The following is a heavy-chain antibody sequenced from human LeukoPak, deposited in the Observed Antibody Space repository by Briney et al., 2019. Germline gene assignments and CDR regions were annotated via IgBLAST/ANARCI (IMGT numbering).Heavy chain of an antibody. D-gene: IGHD3-16*02. CDR3: ARGKVSYYYYMDV. Sequence: PSETLSLTCTVSGGSISSYYWSWIRQPPGKGLEWIGFIYDSGSTNYNPSLKSRVTISVDTSKNQFSLKLSSVTAADTAVYYCARGKVSYYYYMDVWGKGTTVTISS. CDR1: GGSISSYY. J-gene: IGHJ6*03. V-gene: IGHV4-59*01. CDR2: IYDSGST.